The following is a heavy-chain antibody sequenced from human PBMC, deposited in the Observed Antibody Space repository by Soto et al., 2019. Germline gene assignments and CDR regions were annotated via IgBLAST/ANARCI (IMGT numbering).Heavy chain of an antibody. D-gene: IGHD2-15*01. CDR3: ARAVRCSGGSCYSGIGWFDP. CDR2: IYYSGST. V-gene: IGHV4-61*01. CDR1: GGSVYSGSYH. Sequence: QVQLQESGPGLVKPSETLSLTCTVSGGSVYSGSYHWSWIRQPPGKGLEWIGYIYYSGSTNYNPSLKSRVTISVDKSNNQFSLKLSFVTAADTAVYYCARAVRCSGGSCYSGIGWFDPWGQGTLVTVSS. J-gene: IGHJ5*02.